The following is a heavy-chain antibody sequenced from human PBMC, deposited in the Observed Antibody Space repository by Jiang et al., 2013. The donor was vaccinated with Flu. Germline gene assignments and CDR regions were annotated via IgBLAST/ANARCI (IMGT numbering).Heavy chain of an antibody. CDR3: ARDQRALEDGDVYYGPYYGMDV. D-gene: IGHD4-17*01. CDR1: GFTFSSYS. V-gene: IGHV3-21*01. CDR2: ISSSSSYI. Sequence: VQLVESGGGLVKPGGSLRLSCAASGFTFSSYSMNWVRQAPGKGLEWVSSISSSSSYIYYADSVKGRFTISRYNAKNSLYLQMNSLRAEDTAVYYCARDQRALEDGDVYYGPYYGMDVWGKGTTVTVSS. J-gene: IGHJ6*04.